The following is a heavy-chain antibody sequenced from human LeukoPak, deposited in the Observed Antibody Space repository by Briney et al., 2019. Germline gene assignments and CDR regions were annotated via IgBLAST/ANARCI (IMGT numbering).Heavy chain of an antibody. CDR3: ARDLWSAGGAFDGYNDPYYFDY. D-gene: IGHD5-24*01. J-gene: IGHJ4*02. CDR1: GFTFSSYW. V-gene: IGHV3-74*01. Sequence: GGSLRLSCAASGFTFSSYWMHWVRQAPGKGLVWVSRVNTDGRSTNYADSVKGRFTISRDNAKNTLYLQMNSLRDEDTAVYYCARDLWSAGGAFDGYNDPYYFDYWGQGTLVTVSS. CDR2: VNTDGRST.